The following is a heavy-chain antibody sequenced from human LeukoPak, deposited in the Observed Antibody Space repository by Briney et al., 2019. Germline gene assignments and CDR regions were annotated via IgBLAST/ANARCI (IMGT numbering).Heavy chain of an antibody. V-gene: IGHV1-2*02. CDR1: GYTFTGYY. D-gene: IGHD2-2*01. J-gene: IGHJ6*03. CDR2: INPNSGGT. CDR3: ASDLGYCSSTSCSHYYMDV. Sequence: ASVKVSCKASGYTFTGYYMHWVRQAPGQGLERMGWINPNSGGTNYAQKFQGRVTMTRDTSISTAYMELSRLRSDDTAVYYCASDLGYCSSTSCSHYYMDVWGKGTTVTVSS.